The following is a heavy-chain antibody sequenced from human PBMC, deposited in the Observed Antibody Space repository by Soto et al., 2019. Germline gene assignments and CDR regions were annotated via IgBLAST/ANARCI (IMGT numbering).Heavy chain of an antibody. Sequence: PSETLSLTCTVSGGSVSSGSYYWSWIRQPPGKGLEWIGYIYYSGSTNYNPSLKSRVTISVDTSKNQFSLKLSSVTAADTAVYYCARDGEDCSGGSCYSVGWFDPWGQGTLVTVSS. CDR3: ARDGEDCSGGSCYSVGWFDP. CDR2: IYYSGST. CDR1: GGSVSSGSYY. V-gene: IGHV4-61*01. J-gene: IGHJ5*02. D-gene: IGHD2-15*01.